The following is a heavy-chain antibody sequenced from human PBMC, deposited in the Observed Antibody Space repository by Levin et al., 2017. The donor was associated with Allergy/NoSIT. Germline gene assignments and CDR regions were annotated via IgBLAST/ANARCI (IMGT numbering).Heavy chain of an antibody. CDR2: IYYSGST. D-gene: IGHD7-27*01. V-gene: IGHV4-59*08. CDR3: ARRNFWGKFDP. Sequence: KPSETLSLTCTVSGGSISSYYWSWIRQPPGKGLEWIGYIYYSGSTNYNPSLKSRVTISVDTSKNQFSLKLSSVTAADTAVYYCARRNFWGKFDPWGQGTLVTVSS. CDR1: GGSISSYY. J-gene: IGHJ5*02.